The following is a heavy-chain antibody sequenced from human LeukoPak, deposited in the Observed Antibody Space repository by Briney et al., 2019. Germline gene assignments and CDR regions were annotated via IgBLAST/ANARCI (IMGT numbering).Heavy chain of an antibody. CDR3: ARQITMVRGVIIRNYYYYGMDV. D-gene: IGHD3-10*01. CDR2: MNPNSGNT. CDR1: GYTFTSYD. V-gene: IGHV1-8*01. J-gene: IGHJ6*02. Sequence: GASVKVSCKASGYTFTSYDINSVRQATGQGLEWMGWMNPNSGNTGYAQKFRGRVTMTRNTYISTAYMELSSLRSENTAVYYCARQITMVRGVIIRNYYYYGMDVCGQGATGTVSS.